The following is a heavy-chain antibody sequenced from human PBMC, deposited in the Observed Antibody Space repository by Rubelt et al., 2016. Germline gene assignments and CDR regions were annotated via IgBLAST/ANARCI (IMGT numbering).Heavy chain of an antibody. CDR2: GST. V-gene: IGHV3-20*01. CDR3: ARATVAGYWYFDL. D-gene: IGHD6-19*01. Sequence: GSTGYADSVKGRFTISRDNAKNSLYQQMNSLRAEDTALYHCARATVAGYWYFDLWGRGTLVTVSS. J-gene: IGHJ2*01.